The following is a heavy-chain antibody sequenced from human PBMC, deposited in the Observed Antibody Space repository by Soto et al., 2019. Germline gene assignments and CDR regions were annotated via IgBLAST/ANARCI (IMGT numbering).Heavy chain of an antibody. D-gene: IGHD2-8*01. Sequence: VASVKVSCKSSGYTFTHYAMHWVRQAPGQGLEWLGWINTDNGNTAFSQKFQGRVSITMDTSASTAYVELSSLISEDTAVYYCARQGDSRILRDTFDIWGQGTVVTVSS. J-gene: IGHJ3*02. CDR1: GYTFTHYA. V-gene: IGHV1-3*04. CDR2: INTDNGNT. CDR3: ARQGDSRILRDTFDI.